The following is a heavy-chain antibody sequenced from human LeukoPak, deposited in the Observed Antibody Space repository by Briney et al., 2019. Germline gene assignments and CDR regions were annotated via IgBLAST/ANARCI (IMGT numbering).Heavy chain of an antibody. V-gene: IGHV3-48*01. D-gene: IGHD4-17*01. CDR1: GFTFSSYS. J-gene: IGHJ5*02. CDR3: AKAAYGDYVNWFDP. CDR2: ISSSSTTV. Sequence: AGGSLRLSCAASGFTFSSYSMNWVRQAPGKGLEWISYISSSSTTVYYADSVKGRFTISRDNSKNTLYLQMNSLRAEDTALYYCAKAAYGDYVNWFDPWGQGILVIVSS.